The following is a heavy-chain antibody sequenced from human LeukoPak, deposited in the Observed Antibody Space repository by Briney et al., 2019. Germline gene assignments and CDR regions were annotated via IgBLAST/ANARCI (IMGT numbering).Heavy chain of an antibody. D-gene: IGHD3-10*01. V-gene: IGHV3-30*02. J-gene: IGHJ6*02. Sequence: GGSLRLSCAASGFTFSSYGMHWVRQAPGKGLEWVAFIRYDGSNKYYADSVKGRFNISRDNSKNTLYLQMNSLRAEDTAVYYCAKDRYYGSGSYCLDVWGQGTTVTVSS. CDR1: GFTFSSYG. CDR3: AKDRYYGSGSYCLDV. CDR2: IRYDGSNK.